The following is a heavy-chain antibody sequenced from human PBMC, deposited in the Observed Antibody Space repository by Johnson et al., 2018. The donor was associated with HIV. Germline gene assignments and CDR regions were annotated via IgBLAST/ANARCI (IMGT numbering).Heavy chain of an antibody. CDR1: GFTFSSYA. CDR3: ARDSTPWGDDYVDYAFDI. D-gene: IGHD4-17*01. Sequence: QVQLVESGGGVVQPGGSLRLSCAASGFTFSSYAMHWVRQAPGKGLEWVAVISYDGSNKYYADSVKGRFTISRDNAKNSLFLQMNSLRAEDTAVYYCARDSTPWGDDYVDYAFDIWGQGTVVTVSS. J-gene: IGHJ3*02. V-gene: IGHV3-30-3*01. CDR2: ISYDGSNK.